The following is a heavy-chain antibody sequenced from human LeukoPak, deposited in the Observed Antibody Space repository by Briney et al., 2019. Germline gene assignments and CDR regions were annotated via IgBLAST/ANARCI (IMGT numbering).Heavy chain of an antibody. CDR3: ARDSGNYLDAFDI. Sequence: GGSLRLSCAASGFTFSSYEMNWVRQAPGKRLEWVSYVSSSGSTIYYADSVKGRFTISRDNAKNSLYLQMNSLRAEDTAVYYCARDSGNYLDAFDIWGQGTMVTVSS. V-gene: IGHV3-48*03. CDR1: GFTFSSYE. D-gene: IGHD1-7*01. CDR2: VSSSGSTI. J-gene: IGHJ3*02.